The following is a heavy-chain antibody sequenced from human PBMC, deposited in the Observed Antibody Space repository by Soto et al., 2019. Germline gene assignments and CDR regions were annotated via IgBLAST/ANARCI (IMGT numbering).Heavy chain of an antibody. CDR2: INSDGSST. V-gene: IGHV3-74*01. J-gene: IGHJ4*02. CDR1: GFTFSSYW. D-gene: IGHD2-15*01. Sequence: GGSLRLSCAASGFTFSSYWMHWVRQAPGKGLVWVSRINSDGSSTSYADSVKGRFTISRDNAKNTLYLQMNSLRAEDTAVYYCASLCGSCYSPFDYWGQGTLVTVSS. CDR3: ASLCGSCYSPFDY.